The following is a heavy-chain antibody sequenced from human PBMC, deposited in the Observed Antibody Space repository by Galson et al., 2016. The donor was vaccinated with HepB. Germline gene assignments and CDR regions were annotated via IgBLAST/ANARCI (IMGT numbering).Heavy chain of an antibody. V-gene: IGHV3-33*01. CDR2: IWYDGSNK. CDR1: GFTFRTYG. Sequence: SLRLSCAASGFTFRTYGMHWVRQAPGKGLEWVAVIWYDGSNKYYADSVKGRFTISRDNSKNTLYLQMNSLRAEDKAVYYCAREKIFGVVRPYFDLWGRGTLVTVSS. J-gene: IGHJ2*01. D-gene: IGHD3-3*01. CDR3: AREKIFGVVRPYFDL.